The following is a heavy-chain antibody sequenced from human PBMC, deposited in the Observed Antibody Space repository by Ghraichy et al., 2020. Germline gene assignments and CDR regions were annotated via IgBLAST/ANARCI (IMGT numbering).Heavy chain of an antibody. CDR1: GGSISSSNW. V-gene: IGHV4-4*02. J-gene: IGHJ4*02. CDR3: ARIIYGDTLPIFDY. D-gene: IGHD4-17*01. Sequence: SETLSLTCAVSGGSISSSNWWSWVRQPPGKGLEWIGEIYHSGSTNYNPSLKSRVTISVDKSKNQFSLKLSSVTAADTAVYYCARIIYGDTLPIFDYWGQGTLVTVSS. CDR2: IYHSGST.